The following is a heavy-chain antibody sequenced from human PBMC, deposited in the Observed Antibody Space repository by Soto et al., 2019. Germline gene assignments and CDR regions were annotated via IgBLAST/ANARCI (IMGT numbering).Heavy chain of an antibody. V-gene: IGHV1-69*13. CDR2: IIPIFGTA. D-gene: IGHD3-22*01. CDR1: GGTFSSYA. CDR3: AREAYDSSGYYFREYFQH. Sequence: SVKVSCKASGGTFSSYAISWVRQAPGQGLEWMGGIIPIFGTANYAQKFQGRVTITADESTSTAYMELSSLRSEDTAVYYCAREAYDSSGYYFREYFQHWGRGTLVTVSS. J-gene: IGHJ1*01.